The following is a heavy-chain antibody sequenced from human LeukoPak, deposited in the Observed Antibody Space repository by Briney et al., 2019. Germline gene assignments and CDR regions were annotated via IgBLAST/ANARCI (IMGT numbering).Heavy chain of an antibody. CDR1: GGSISSGSYY. V-gene: IGHV4-61*02. CDR3: ARDGYNYRAFDI. J-gene: IGHJ3*02. Sequence: SETLSLTCTVSGGSISSGSYYCSWIRQPAGKGLEWIGRIYTSGSTNYNPSLKSRVTISVDTSKNQFSLKLSSVTAADTAVYYCARDGYNYRAFDIWGQGTMVTVSS. D-gene: IGHD5-24*01. CDR2: IYTSGST.